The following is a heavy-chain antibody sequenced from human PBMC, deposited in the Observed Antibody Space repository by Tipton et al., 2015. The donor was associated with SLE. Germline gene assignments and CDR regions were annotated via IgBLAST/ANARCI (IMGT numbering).Heavy chain of an antibody. CDR3: ASLFSGSYSPFDY. CDR2: INHSGST. Sequence: TLSLTCAVSGYSISSGYYWSWIRQPPGKGLEWIGEINHSGSTNYNTSLKSRVTISVDTSKNQFSLKLSSVTAADTAVYYCASLFSGSYSPFDYWGQGTLVTVSS. D-gene: IGHD1-26*01. V-gene: IGHV4-38-2*01. J-gene: IGHJ4*02. CDR1: GYSISSGYY.